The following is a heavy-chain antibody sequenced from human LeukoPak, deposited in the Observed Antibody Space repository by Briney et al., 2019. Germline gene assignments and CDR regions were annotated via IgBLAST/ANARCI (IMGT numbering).Heavy chain of an antibody. Sequence: GGSLRLSCVASGFSVSGYWIDWVRQARGKGLMYLSRNNGEGSTTNYADVVKGRFTMSRENVKNTLYLQMNSLRVEDTAVYYCARDPRNIGLAPWGQGTLVTVSS. D-gene: IGHD5-12*01. CDR1: GFSVSGYW. J-gene: IGHJ5*02. CDR2: NNGEGSTT. CDR3: ARDPRNIGLAP. V-gene: IGHV3-74*01.